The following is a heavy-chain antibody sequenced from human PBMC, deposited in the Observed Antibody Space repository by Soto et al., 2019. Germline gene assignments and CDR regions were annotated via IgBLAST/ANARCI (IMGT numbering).Heavy chain of an antibody. CDR3: ARGHSTDCSNGVCSFFYNHEMDV. V-gene: IGHV1-2*04. J-gene: IGHJ6*02. Sequence: ASVTVSCKASGYSFTDYHIHWVRQAPGQGLEWLGRINPKSGGTSTAQKFQGWVTMTRDRSISTVYMELTRLTPDDTAVYFCARGHSTDCSNGVCSFFYNHEMDVWGQGTTVTVSS. CDR1: GYSFTDYH. D-gene: IGHD2-8*01. CDR2: INPKSGGT.